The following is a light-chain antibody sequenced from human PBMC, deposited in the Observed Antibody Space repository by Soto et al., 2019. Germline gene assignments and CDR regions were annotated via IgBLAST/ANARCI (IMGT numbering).Light chain of an antibody. CDR2: GAS. CDR1: QSVSRR. J-gene: IGKJ1*01. Sequence: DIEMTQSPATLSASVGDRVNISCRASQSVSRRLAWYQQKPGQAPRVLIYGASTIASGIPARFSASGFGTEFTLTISSLQPDDFATYYCQHYNSYSEAFGQGTKVDIK. CDR3: QHYNSYSEA. V-gene: IGKV1-5*03.